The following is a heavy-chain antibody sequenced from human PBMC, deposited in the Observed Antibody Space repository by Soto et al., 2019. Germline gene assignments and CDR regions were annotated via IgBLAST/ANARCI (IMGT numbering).Heavy chain of an antibody. CDR3: ARPHYYGSGSRYYYGMDV. CDR2: IYPGDSDT. V-gene: IGHV5-51*01. D-gene: IGHD3-10*01. Sequence: ESLKISCKGSGYSFTSYWIGWVRQMPGKGLEWMGIIYPGDSDTRYSPSFQGQVTISADKSISTAYLQWSSLKASDTAMYYCARPHYYGSGSRYYYGMDVWGQGTTVTVSS. J-gene: IGHJ6*02. CDR1: GYSFTSYW.